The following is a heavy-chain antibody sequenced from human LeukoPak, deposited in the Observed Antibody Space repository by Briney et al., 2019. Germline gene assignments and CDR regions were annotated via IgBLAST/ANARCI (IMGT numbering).Heavy chain of an antibody. V-gene: IGHV3-48*04. CDR3: AREKVATYYDIMTGKYYYYMDV. CDR1: GFTFSSYS. CDR2: ISSSSSTI. Sequence: GGSLRLSCAASGFTFSSYSMNWVRQAPGKGREWVSYISSSSSTIYYADSVKGRFTISRDNAKNSLYLQMNSLRAEDTAVYYCAREKVATYYDIMTGKYYYYMDVWGKGTTVTVSS. D-gene: IGHD3-9*01. J-gene: IGHJ6*03.